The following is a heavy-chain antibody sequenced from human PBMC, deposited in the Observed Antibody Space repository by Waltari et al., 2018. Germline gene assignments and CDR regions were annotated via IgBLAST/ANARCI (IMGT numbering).Heavy chain of an antibody. CDR1: EFTFEDFA. CDR2: IRGNSDEI. J-gene: IGHJ3*01. Sequence: EANVVERGGDLVQPGKSLRLSCVASEFTFEDFAMHWVRQGPGKGLGWVAGIRGNSDEIGYGEAVKGGFTMSRDNAMNVVYLEMTTLTTADTAVYYCAKGYAFVIRGACDVWGQGTTVTVSS. V-gene: IGHV3-9*01. CDR3: AKGYAFVIRGACDV. D-gene: IGHD5-12*01.